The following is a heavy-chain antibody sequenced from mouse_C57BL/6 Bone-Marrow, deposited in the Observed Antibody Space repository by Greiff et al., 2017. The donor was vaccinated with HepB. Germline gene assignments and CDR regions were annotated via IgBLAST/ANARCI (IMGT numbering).Heavy chain of an antibody. CDR2: INPNNGGT. V-gene: IGHV1-18*01. CDR3: ARRGECGYHH. Sequence: EVQLQQSGPELVKPGASVKIPCKASGYTFTDYNMDWVKQSHGKSLEWIGDINPNNGGTIYNQKFKGKATLTVDKSSSTAYMELRSLTSEDTAVYYCARRGECGYHHWGQGTSVTVSS. J-gene: IGHJ4*01. CDR1: GYTFTDYN. D-gene: IGHD2-2*01.